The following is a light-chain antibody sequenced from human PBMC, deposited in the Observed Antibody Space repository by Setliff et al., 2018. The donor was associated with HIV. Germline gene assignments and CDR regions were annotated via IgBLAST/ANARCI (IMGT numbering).Light chain of an antibody. J-gene: IGLJ1*01. Sequence: ALTQPRSVSGSPGQSVTISCSGTSSDVGGYDYVSWYQQHPGKAPKLIIYDVTERPAGVPDRFSGSKSGNTASLTISGLQGDDEADYYCCSYAGTKNFVFGIGTKVTVL. CDR2: DVT. V-gene: IGLV2-11*01. CDR1: SSDVGGYDY. CDR3: CSYAGTKNFV.